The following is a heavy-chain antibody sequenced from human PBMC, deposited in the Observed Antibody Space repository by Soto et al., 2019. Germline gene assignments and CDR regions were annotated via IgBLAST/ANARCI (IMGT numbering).Heavy chain of an antibody. Sequence: PGESVKISCQGSGYTFTSYWSGWVLQMPWTGLEWMGIVSSDDSNTRYSPSFQGQVTISADKSINTAYLQWSSLKASDSAMYYCARGGYGDNSEDAFYIWGPGTMVTVSS. CDR1: GYTFTSYW. D-gene: IGHD5-18*01. V-gene: IGHV5-51*01. J-gene: IGHJ3*02. CDR2: VSSDDSNT. CDR3: ARGGYGDNSEDAFYI.